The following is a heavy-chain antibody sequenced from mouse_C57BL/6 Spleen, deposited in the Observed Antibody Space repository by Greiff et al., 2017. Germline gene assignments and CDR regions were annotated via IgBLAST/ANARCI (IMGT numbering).Heavy chain of an antibody. CDR2: IDPNSGGT. CDR3: ASQDANGGYAMDY. CDR1: GYTFTSYW. V-gene: IGHV1-72*01. Sequence: VKLQQPGAELVKPGASVKLSCKASGYTFTSYWMHWVKQRPGRGLEWIGRIDPNSGGTKYNEKFKSKATLTVDKPSSTAYMQLSSLTSEDSAVYYCASQDANGGYAMDYWGQGTSVTVSS. J-gene: IGHJ4*01. D-gene: IGHD4-1*01.